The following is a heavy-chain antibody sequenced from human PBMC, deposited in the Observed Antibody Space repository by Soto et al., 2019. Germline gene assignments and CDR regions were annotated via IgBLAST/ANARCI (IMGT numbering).Heavy chain of an antibody. D-gene: IGHD3-10*01. J-gene: IGHJ6*02. CDR2: INHSGST. CDR3: ARGPLWFGEFGDYYYYGMDV. V-gene: IGHV4-34*01. CDR1: GGSFSGYY. Sequence: SETLSLTCAVYGGSFSGYYWSWIRQPPGKGLEWIGEINHSGSTNYNPSLKSRVTISLDTSKNQFSLKLSSVTAADTAVYYCARGPLWFGEFGDYYYYGMDVWGQGTTVTVSS.